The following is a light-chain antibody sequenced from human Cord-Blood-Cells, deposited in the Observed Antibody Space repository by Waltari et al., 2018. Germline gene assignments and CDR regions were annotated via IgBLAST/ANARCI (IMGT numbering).Light chain of an antibody. Sequence: DIQMTQSPSSLSASVGDRVTITCRASQSISSYLNWYQQTPGKAPKLLIYAASSLQSGVPSRFSGSGSGTDFTLTISSLQPEDFATYYCQQSYSTPPVTFGGGTKVEIK. CDR1: QSISSY. V-gene: IGKV1-39*01. J-gene: IGKJ4*01. CDR3: QQSYSTPPVT. CDR2: AAS.